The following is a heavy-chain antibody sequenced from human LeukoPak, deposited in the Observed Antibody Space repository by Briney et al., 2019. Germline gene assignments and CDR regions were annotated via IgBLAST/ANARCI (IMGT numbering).Heavy chain of an antibody. CDR2: IYSGGST. D-gene: IGHD3-10*01. CDR3: ARVRGPGGVYYFDY. Sequence: PGGSLRLSCAASGFTFSSYSMNWVRQAPGKGLEWVSVIYSGGSTYYADSVKGRFTISRDNSKNTLYLQMNSLRAEDTAVYYCARVRGPGGVYYFDYWGQGTLVPVSS. J-gene: IGHJ4*02. CDR1: GFTFSSYS. V-gene: IGHV3-53*01.